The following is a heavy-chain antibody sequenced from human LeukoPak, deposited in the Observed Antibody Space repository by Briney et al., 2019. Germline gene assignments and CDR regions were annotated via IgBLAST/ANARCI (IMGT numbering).Heavy chain of an antibody. J-gene: IGHJ5*02. D-gene: IGHD2-15*01. V-gene: IGHV3-21*01. CDR2: ITSSSTYV. CDR1: GFTFSTYN. CDR3: ARDPPPYCSGGSCYSGFDP. Sequence: GGSLRLSCEASGFTFSTYNMNWVRQAPGKRLEWVSSITSSSTYVFYADSVKGRFTISRDNAKNSLYLQMNSLRAEDTAVYYCARDPPPYCSGGSCYSGFDPWGQGTLVTVSS.